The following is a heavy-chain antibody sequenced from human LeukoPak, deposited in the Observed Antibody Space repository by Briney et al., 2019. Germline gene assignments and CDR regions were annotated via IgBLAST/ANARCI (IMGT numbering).Heavy chain of an antibody. CDR1: GFTFSSFA. V-gene: IGHV3-23*01. CDR2: ISDGGGST. CDR3: AKGNFVRGGYYYYGMDV. J-gene: IGHJ6*02. D-gene: IGHD3-10*01. Sequence: PGGSLRLSCATSGFTFSSFAMSWVRQAPGKGLEWVSAISDGGGSTYHADSVKGRFTISRGNSKNTLYLLMNSLRAEDTAVYYCAKGNFVRGGYYYYGMDVWGQGTTVTVSS.